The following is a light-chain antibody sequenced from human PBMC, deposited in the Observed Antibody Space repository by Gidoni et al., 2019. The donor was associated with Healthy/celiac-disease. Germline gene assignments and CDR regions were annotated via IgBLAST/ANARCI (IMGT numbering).Light chain of an antibody. CDR1: QSVLYSSNNKNY. V-gene: IGKV4-1*01. CDR2: WAS. CDR3: QQYYSTPYT. J-gene: IGKJ2*01. Sequence: DIVMTQSSDSLAVSLGERATINCKSSQSVLYSSNNKNYLAWYQQKPGQPPKLLIYWASTRESGVPDRFSGGGSGTDFTLTISSLQAEDVAVYYCQQYYSTPYTFXQXTKLEIK.